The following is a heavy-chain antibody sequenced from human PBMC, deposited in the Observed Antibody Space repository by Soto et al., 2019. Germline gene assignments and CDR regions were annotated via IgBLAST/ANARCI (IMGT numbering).Heavy chain of an antibody. CDR3: AKGPRDSSGWYSGPFDH. Sequence: QVQLVESGGGVFQPGRSLRLSCAASGFTFSSYGMHWVRQAPGKGLEWVAVISNDGSNKYYVDSVKGRFTISRDKSKNTLYLQMNSPRAEDTAVYYCAKGPRDSSGWYSGPFDHWAQGTLVTVSS. CDR1: GFTFSSYG. D-gene: IGHD6-19*01. V-gene: IGHV3-30*18. J-gene: IGHJ4*02. CDR2: ISNDGSNK.